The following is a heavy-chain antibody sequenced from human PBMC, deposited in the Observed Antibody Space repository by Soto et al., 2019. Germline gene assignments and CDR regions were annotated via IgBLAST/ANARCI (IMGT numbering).Heavy chain of an antibody. CDR1: GYTFTSYA. J-gene: IGHJ4*02. D-gene: IGHD2-21*02. CDR2: INAGNGNT. CDR3: ARRIVVVTALDY. Sequence: QVQLVQSGAEEKKPGASVKVSCKASGYTFTSYAMHWVRQAPGQRLEWMGWINAGNGNTKYSQKFQGRVTITRDTSASTAYMELSSVRSEDTAVDYCARRIVVVTALDYWGQGTLVTVSS. V-gene: IGHV1-3*05.